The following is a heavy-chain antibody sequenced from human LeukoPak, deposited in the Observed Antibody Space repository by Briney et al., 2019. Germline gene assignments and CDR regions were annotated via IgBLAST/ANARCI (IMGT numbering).Heavy chain of an antibody. CDR1: GGSFSGYY. Sequence: PSETLSLTCAVYGGSFSGYYWGWIRQPPGKGLEWIGIIYYSGSTYYNPSLKSRVTISVDTSKNQFSLKLNSVTATDTAVYYCARRRWGYDYHFDYWGQGTLVTVSS. J-gene: IGHJ4*02. V-gene: IGHV4-34*01. CDR3: ARRRWGYDYHFDY. CDR2: IYYSGST. D-gene: IGHD5-12*01.